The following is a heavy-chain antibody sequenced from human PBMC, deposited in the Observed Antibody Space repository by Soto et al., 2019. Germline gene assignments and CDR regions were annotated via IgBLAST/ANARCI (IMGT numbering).Heavy chain of an antibody. CDR2: MDPNSGNT. J-gene: IGHJ4*02. V-gene: IGHV1-8*01. D-gene: IGHD6-19*01. CDR1: GYTFTNYD. CDR3: ARGRGWRDY. Sequence: QVQLVQSGAEVKKPGASVKVSCKASGYTFTNYDINWVRQAPGQGLEWMGWMDPNSGNTDYAQKFQGRATITRNTSISTAYLELSSLSSEDTAVYYCARGRGWRDYWGQGTLVTVSS.